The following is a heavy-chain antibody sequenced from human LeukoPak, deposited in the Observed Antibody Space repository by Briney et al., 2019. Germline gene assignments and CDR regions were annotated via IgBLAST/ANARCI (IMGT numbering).Heavy chain of an antibody. J-gene: IGHJ4*02. V-gene: IGHV4-30-2*01. Sequence: SETLSLTCTVSGGSISSGGYYWSWIRQPPGKGLEWIGYIYHSGSTYYNPSLKSRVTISVDRSKNQFSLKLSSVTAADTAVYYCAREGAGTVDYWGQGTLVTVSS. D-gene: IGHD1-1*01. CDR2: IYHSGST. CDR1: GGSISSGGYY. CDR3: AREGAGTVDY.